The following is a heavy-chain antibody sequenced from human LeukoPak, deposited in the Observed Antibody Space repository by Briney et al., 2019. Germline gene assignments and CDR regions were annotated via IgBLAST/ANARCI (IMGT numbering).Heavy chain of an antibody. CDR1: GFTFSSYA. J-gene: IGHJ6*02. D-gene: IGHD3-22*01. CDR3: ARDDYYDSSGYYYYYYGMDV. Sequence: GGSLRLSCAASGFTFSSYAMSWVRQAPGKGLEWVANIKQDGSEKYYVDFVKGRFTISRDNAKNSLYLQMNSLRAEDTAVYYCARDDYYDSSGYYYYYYGMDVWGQGTTVTVSS. CDR2: IKQDGSEK. V-gene: IGHV3-7*01.